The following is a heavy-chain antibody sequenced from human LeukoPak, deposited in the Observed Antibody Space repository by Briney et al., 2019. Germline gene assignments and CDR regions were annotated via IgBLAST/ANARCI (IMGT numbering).Heavy chain of an antibody. D-gene: IGHD4-17*01. CDR2: INPTGGST. CDR3: AADRDYGDYVFDY. CDR1: GYTFPSYF. Sequence: ASVKVSCKASGYTFPSYFMHWVRQAPGQGLEWMGIINPTGGSTTYAQKFQGRVTMTRDTSISTAYMELSRLRSDDTAVYYCAADRDYGDYVFDYWGQGTLVTVSS. J-gene: IGHJ4*02. V-gene: IGHV1-46*01.